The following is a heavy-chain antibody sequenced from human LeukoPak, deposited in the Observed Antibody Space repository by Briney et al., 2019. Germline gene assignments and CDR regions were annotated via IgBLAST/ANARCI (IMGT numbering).Heavy chain of an antibody. V-gene: IGHV3-23*01. CDR3: ARRGVGASYYFDY. CDR2: ISGSGVIT. J-gene: IGHJ4*02. D-gene: IGHD1-26*01. CDR1: GFTFSSYA. Sequence: GGSLRLSCAASGFTFSSYAMSWVRQTPGKGLGWVSAISGSGVITFYADSVKGRFTISRDNSKNTLYLQMNSLRADDTAVYYCARRGVGASYYFDYWGQGTPVTVSS.